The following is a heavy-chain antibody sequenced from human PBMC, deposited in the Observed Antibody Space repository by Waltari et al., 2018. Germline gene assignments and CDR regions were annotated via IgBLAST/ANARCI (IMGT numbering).Heavy chain of an antibody. CDR3: AGRPLYTVVWHGFDY. CDR2: IFYPGNV. D-gene: IGHD2-2*02. V-gene: IGHV4-39*07. CDR1: NGSITTTTYS. J-gene: IGHJ4*02. Sequence: QLQLQESGPGLVKPSETLSLTCNVPNGSITTTTYSRAWIRQPPGKGLEWIGSIFYPGNVYYNPSLQSRVTMSVDTSRNQFSLKLRSVTAADTAVYYCAGRPLYTVVWHGFDYWGRGALVTVSS.